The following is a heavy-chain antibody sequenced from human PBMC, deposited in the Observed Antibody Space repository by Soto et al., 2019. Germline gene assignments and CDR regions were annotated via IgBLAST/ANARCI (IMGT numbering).Heavy chain of an antibody. V-gene: IGHV1-46*01. CDR3: ARVRATLTTYYYSGMDV. J-gene: IGHJ6*02. CDR1: GYSFTSYY. Sequence: QVQLVQSGAEVKKPGASVKVSCKASGYSFTSYYIHWVRQAPGQGLEWVAFINPSAGSPSYAQKFQGRVTLTRDTSTSTVNMELSNLRSDDTAVYYCARVRATLTTYYYSGMDVWGQGTTVTVSS. D-gene: IGHD4-17*01. CDR2: INPSAGSP.